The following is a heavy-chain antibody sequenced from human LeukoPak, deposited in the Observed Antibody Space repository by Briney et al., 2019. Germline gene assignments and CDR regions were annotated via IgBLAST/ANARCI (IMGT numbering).Heavy chain of an antibody. Sequence: GESLKISCKGSGYSFTSYWIGWVRQMPGKGLEWMGNIYPGDSDTRYSPSFQGQVTSSADKSISTAYLQWSSLKASDTAMYYCARGPCSGGSCYYRNFDYWGQGTLVTVSS. CDR2: IYPGDSDT. CDR1: GYSFTSYW. CDR3: ARGPCSGGSCYYRNFDY. V-gene: IGHV5-51*01. D-gene: IGHD2-15*01. J-gene: IGHJ4*02.